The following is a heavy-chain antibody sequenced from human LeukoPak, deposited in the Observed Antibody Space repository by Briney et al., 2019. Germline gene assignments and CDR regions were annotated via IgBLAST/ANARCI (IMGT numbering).Heavy chain of an antibody. CDR2: ISYDRSNK. V-gene: IGHV3-30*18. Sequence: GGSLRLSCAASGFTFSNYGVHWVRQAPGKGLEWVALISYDRSNKYFADSVKGRFTISRDNSKNTLYLQMHSLRAEDTAVYYCAKDNVAAAGRYFDYWGQGTLVTVSS. J-gene: IGHJ4*02. CDR3: AKDNVAAAGRYFDY. D-gene: IGHD6-13*01. CDR1: GFTFSNYG.